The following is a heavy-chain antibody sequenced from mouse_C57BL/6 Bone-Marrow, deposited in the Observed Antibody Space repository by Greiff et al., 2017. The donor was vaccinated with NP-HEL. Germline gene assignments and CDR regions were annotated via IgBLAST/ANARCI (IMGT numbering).Heavy chain of an antibody. CDR2: IRSKSNNYAT. Sequence: DVQLVESGGGLVQPKGSLKLSCAASGFSFNTYAMNWVRQAPGKGLEWVARIRSKSNNYATYYADSVKDRFTISRDDSESMLYLQMNNLKTEDTAMYYCVRPFTTVGDYWGQGTSVTVSS. D-gene: IGHD1-1*01. J-gene: IGHJ4*01. CDR1: GFSFNTYA. CDR3: VRPFTTVGDY. V-gene: IGHV10-1*01.